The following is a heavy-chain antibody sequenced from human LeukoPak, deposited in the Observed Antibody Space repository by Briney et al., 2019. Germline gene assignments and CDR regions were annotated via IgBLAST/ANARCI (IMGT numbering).Heavy chain of an antibody. J-gene: IGHJ4*02. CDR3: ARGPNY. CDR2: IYSSGST. Sequence: SETLSLTCSVPGGSISGYYWSWIRQPAGKGLEWIGRIYSSGSTRYSPSFESRVTISVDTSKNQFSLKLSSVTAADTAVYYCARGPNYWGQGTLVTVSS. CDR1: GGSISGYY. V-gene: IGHV4-4*07.